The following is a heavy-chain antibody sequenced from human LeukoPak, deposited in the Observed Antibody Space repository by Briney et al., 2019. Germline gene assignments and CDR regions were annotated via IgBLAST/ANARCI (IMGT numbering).Heavy chain of an antibody. CDR2: IKQDGSEK. D-gene: IGHD6-13*01. Sequence: GGSLRLSCAASGFTFSSYWMSWVRQAPGKGLEWVANIKQDGSEKYYVDSVKGRFTISRDNAKNSLYLQMNSLRAEDTAVYYCASGSSWYESGLFRFDYWGQGTLVTVSS. CDR3: ASGSSWYESGLFRFDY. V-gene: IGHV3-7*01. CDR1: GFTFSSYW. J-gene: IGHJ4*02.